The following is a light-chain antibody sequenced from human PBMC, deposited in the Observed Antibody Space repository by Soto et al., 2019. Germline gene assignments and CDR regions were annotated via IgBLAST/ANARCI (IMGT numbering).Light chain of an antibody. J-gene: IGKJ2*01. Sequence: DIQMTQSPSTLSASVGDRVTITCRASQTINSCLAWYQQKPGKAPKLLIYKASSLESGVPSRFSGSASGTEFTLTISSLQPEDFATYYCHQYKSYYTFGQGTKLEIK. CDR2: KAS. CDR1: QTINSC. CDR3: HQYKSYYT. V-gene: IGKV1-5*03.